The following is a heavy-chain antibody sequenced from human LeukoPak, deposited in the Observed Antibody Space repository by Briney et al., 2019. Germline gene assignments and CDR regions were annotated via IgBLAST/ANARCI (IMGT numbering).Heavy chain of an antibody. J-gene: IGHJ4*02. CDR1: GDSISSNGYY. V-gene: IGHV4-31*03. D-gene: IGHD3-22*01. CDR3: AREGYDSRPKKYYFDY. Sequence: SQTLSLTCTVSGDSISSNGYYWSWIRQHPERGLEWIGYIYHRGDTYYNPSLRSRISVSIDTSKNQFSLKLSSVTAADTAVYYCAREGYDSRPKKYYFDYWGQGTLVTVSS. CDR2: IYHRGDT.